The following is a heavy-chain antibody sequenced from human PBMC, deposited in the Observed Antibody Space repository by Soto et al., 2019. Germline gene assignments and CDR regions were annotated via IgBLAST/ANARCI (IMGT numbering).Heavy chain of an antibody. CDR3: ARDMGFGLSDY. D-gene: IGHD3-10*01. J-gene: IGHJ4*02. CDR1: GYTFTSYA. CDR2: INAGNGNT. V-gene: IGHV1-3*01. Sequence: QVKLVQSGAEVKKPGASVKVSCKASGYTFTSYAMHWVRQAPGQRLEWMGWINAGNGNTKYSQKFQGRVTITRDTSASTAYMELSSLRSEDTAVYYCARDMGFGLSDYWGQGTLVPVSS.